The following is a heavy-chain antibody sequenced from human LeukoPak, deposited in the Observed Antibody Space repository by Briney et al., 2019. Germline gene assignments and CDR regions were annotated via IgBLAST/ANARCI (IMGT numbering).Heavy chain of an antibody. V-gene: IGHV2-5*02. CDR2: IYWDDDK. D-gene: IGHD3-16*02. CDR3: ARTLVDYVWGSYRYTGFDY. Sequence: SGPTLVKPTQTLTLTCTFSGFSLRTRGVGVGWIRQPPGKALEWLSLIYWDDDKRYSPSLKSRLTITKDTSKNQVLLTMTNMDPLDTATYYCARTLVDYVWGSYRYTGFDYWGQGTLVTVSS. CDR1: GFSLRTRGVG. J-gene: IGHJ4*02.